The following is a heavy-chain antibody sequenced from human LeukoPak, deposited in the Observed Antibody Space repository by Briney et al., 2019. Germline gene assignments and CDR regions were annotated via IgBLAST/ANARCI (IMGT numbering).Heavy chain of an antibody. J-gene: IGHJ4*02. Sequence: GRSLRLSCAASGFTFDDYAMHWVRQAPGKGLERVSGISWNSGSIGYADSVKGRFTTSRDNAKNSLYLQMNSLRAEDTALYYCAKDTLYDSSGYLVYWGQGTLVTVSS. D-gene: IGHD3-22*01. CDR3: AKDTLYDSSGYLVY. V-gene: IGHV3-9*01. CDR2: ISWNSGSI. CDR1: GFTFDDYA.